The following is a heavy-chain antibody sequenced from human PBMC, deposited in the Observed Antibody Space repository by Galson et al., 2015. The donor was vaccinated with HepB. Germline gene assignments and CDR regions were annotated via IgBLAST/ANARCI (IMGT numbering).Heavy chain of an antibody. V-gene: IGHV2-70*11. CDR1: GFPLSTSGMC. Sequence: PPLVQPTQTLTLTCTFSGFPLSTSGMCVSWIRQPPGKALEWLARIDWDDDTYYSTSLRTRLTISKDTSKNQVVHTMTNMDPVDTATYYCARITYGLLNFAFDIWGQGTMVTVSS. CDR3: ARITYGLLNFAFDI. CDR2: IDWDDDT. D-gene: IGHD3-10*01. J-gene: IGHJ3*02.